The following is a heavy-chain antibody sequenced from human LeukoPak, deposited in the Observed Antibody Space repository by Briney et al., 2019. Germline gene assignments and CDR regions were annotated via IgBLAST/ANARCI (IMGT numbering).Heavy chain of an antibody. CDR2: MSYSGTI. CDR3: ARDWGSGWYAHGFDV. D-gene: IGHD6-19*01. V-gene: IGHV4-39*07. Sequence: SETLSLTCNVSGGSISSTGYYWGWIRQPPGKGLEWIGSMSYSGTIYYNPSLKSRVTTSVDTSKNQLSLEMSYVTAADTAMYYCARDWGSGWYAHGFDVWGQGTTVIVFS. J-gene: IGHJ6*02. CDR1: GGSISSTGYY.